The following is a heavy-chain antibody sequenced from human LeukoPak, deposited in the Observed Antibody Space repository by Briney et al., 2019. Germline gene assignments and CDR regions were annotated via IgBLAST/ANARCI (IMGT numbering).Heavy chain of an antibody. CDR3: ARRYCSSTSCTLDY. V-gene: IGHV3-48*03. CDR2: ISSGTTTI. D-gene: IGHD2-2*01. J-gene: IGHJ4*02. Sequence: PGGSLRLSCTASGFTFSSYEMNWVRQAPGKGLEWVSYISSGTTTIYYADSVKGRFTISRDNAKNSLYLQMNSLRAEDTAVYYCARRYCSSTSCTLDYWGQGTRVTVSS. CDR1: GFTFSSYE.